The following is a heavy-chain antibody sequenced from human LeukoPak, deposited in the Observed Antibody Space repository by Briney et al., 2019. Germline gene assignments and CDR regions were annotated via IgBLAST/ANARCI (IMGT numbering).Heavy chain of an antibody. V-gene: IGHV3-74*01. CDR2: IKYDGSDA. J-gene: IGHJ4*02. Sequence: GGSLRLSCAASGFTFSTFWMHWVRQTPGKGLEDLSQIKYDGSDAYYADSVKGRFTISRDNDKNTLYLHMSTLRVEDTAVYYCVRGTSVWRGLDYWGQGTQVTVSS. D-gene: IGHD6-19*01. CDR3: VRGTSVWRGLDY. CDR1: GFTFSTFW.